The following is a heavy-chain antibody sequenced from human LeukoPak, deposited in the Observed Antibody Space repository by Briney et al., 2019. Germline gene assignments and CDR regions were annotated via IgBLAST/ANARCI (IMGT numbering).Heavy chain of an antibody. CDR3: ARGSSPFDY. CDR1: GGSISSYY. J-gene: IGHJ4*02. CDR2: LFYSGNS. V-gene: IGHV4-59*08. Sequence: PSETLSLTCTVSGGSISSYYWSWIRQPPGKGLEWIGCLFYSGNSNYNPSLKSRVNISRDTSKNTVSLTLSSVTAADTAVYYCARGSSPFDYWGQGTLVTVSS.